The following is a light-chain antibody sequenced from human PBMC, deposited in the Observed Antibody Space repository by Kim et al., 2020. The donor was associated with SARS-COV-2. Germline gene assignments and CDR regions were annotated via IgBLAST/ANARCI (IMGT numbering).Light chain of an antibody. CDR3: QAWDSSTWV. J-gene: IGLJ3*02. V-gene: IGLV3-1*01. CDR2: QDS. Sequence: VSPEQTASITCSGDKLGDKYACWYQQKPGQSPVLVIYQDSKRPSGIPERFSGSNSGNTATLTISGTQAMDEADYYCQAWDSSTWVFGGGTKVTVL. CDR1: KLGDKY.